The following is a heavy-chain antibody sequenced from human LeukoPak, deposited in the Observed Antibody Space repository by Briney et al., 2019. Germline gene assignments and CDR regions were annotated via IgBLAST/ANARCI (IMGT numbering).Heavy chain of an antibody. V-gene: IGHV3-7*01. CDR1: GFSFSNSW. D-gene: IGHD3-3*01. CDR3: ARDRSISGVVTIDF. J-gene: IGHJ4*02. CDR2: IKQDGSET. Sequence: GGSLRLSCAASGFSFSNSWMTWLRQSPGKGLEWVANIKQDGSETYYVDSVMGRFTISRLNAKNSVYLQMNSLRAEDTAVYYCARDRSISGVVTIDFWGQGTLVTVSS.